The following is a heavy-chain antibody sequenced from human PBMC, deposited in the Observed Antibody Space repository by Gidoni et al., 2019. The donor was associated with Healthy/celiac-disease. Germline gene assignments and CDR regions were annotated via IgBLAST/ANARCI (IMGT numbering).Heavy chain of an antibody. Sequence: QVQLVQSGAEVKKPGASVKVSCKASGYTFTSYYMHWVRQAPGQGLEWMGIINPSGGSTSYAQKFQGRVNMNRDTSKSTVYMELSSLRSEDTAVYYWARVEDSYGIAFDPWGQGTLVTVSS. CDR3: ARVEDSYGIAFDP. J-gene: IGHJ5*02. D-gene: IGHD5-18*01. CDR1: GYTFTSYY. CDR2: INPSGGST. V-gene: IGHV1-46*01.